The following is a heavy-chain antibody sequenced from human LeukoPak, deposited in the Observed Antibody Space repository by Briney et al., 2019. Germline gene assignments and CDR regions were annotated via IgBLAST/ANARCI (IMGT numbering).Heavy chain of an antibody. CDR2: IYYSGST. J-gene: IGHJ4*02. CDR1: GGSISSSSYY. V-gene: IGHV4-39*01. Sequence: KTSETLSLTCTVSGGSISSSSYYWGWIRQPPGKGLEWIGSIYYSGSTYYNPSLKSRVTISVDTSKNQFSLKLSSVTAADTAVYYCARQRDLQDYWGQGTLVTVSS. CDR3: ARQRDLQDY.